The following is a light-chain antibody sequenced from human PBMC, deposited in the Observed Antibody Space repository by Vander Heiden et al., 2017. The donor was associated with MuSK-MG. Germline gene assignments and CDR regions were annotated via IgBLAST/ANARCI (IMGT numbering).Light chain of an antibody. CDR1: QSISSY. CDR3: QQSYRTPFT. Sequence: DIQMTQSPSSLSASVGDRVTITCRASQSISSYLNWYQQKPGKAPKLLIYAASSLQSGVPSRFSGSGSGTDFTLTISSLQPEDFATYYCQQSYRTPFTCGGGTKVEIK. J-gene: IGKJ4*01. V-gene: IGKV1-39*01. CDR2: AAS.